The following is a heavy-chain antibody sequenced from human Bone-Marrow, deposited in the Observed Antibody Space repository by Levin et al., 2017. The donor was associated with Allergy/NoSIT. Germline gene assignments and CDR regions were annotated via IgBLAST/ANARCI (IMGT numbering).Heavy chain of an antibody. Sequence: SETLSLTCAVYGGSFSGYYWNWIRQPPGKGLEWIGEINDSGTTNYNPSLTGRVITSIDTSKKQFSLKLRFLTAADTAVYYCARGPRVQGLLPAHYYYTDVWGEGTTVIVSS. CDR3: ARGPRVQGLLPAHYYYTDV. CDR1: GGSFSGYY. V-gene: IGHV4-34*01. D-gene: IGHD3-10*01. J-gene: IGHJ6*03. CDR2: INDSGTT.